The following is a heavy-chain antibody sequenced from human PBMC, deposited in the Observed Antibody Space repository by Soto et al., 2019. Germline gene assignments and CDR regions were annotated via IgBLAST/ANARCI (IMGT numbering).Heavy chain of an antibody. V-gene: IGHV3-15*07. CDR2: IKSKTDGGTT. CDR3: STVSGWYRYQH. Sequence: GGSLRLSCAASGLTFSNAWMNWVRQAPGKGLEWVGRIKSKTDGGTTDYAAPVKGRFTISRDDSKNTLYLQMNSLKTVDTAVYYCSTVSGWYRYQHWGQGTLVTVSS. J-gene: IGHJ1*01. D-gene: IGHD6-19*01. CDR1: GLTFSNAW.